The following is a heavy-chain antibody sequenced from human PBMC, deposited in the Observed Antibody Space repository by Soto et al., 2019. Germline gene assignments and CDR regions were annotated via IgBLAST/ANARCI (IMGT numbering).Heavy chain of an antibody. CDR2: IYSSGSA. CDR3: ARDLYGDYGAFDI. Sequence: PSSTLSLTCTVSSDSISPYYWSWLRQPAGKGLEWIGRIYSSGSANYNPSLQSRVTMSVDLSKNQFSLKPGSVTAADTAVYFCARDLYGDYGAFDIWGHGTMVTVSS. V-gene: IGHV4-4*07. D-gene: IGHD4-17*01. CDR1: SDSISPYY. J-gene: IGHJ3*02.